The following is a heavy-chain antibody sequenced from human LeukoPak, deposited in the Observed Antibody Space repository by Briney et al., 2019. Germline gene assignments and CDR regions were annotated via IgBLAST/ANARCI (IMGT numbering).Heavy chain of an antibody. CDR2: ISGSGDGT. V-gene: IGHV3-23*01. Sequence: GGSLRLSCTASGFTFDNYAMIWVRQAPGKGLEWVSVISGSGDGTYSADSVRGRFTISRDNSKNTLYLEMSSLRVEDTAVYYCVREDTPATANYWGQGTLVTISS. J-gene: IGHJ4*02. CDR3: VREDTPATANY. D-gene: IGHD2-21*02. CDR1: GFTFDNYA.